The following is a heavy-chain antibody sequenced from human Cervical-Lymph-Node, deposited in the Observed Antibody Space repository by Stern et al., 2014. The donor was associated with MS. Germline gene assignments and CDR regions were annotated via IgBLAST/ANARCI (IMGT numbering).Heavy chain of an antibody. D-gene: IGHD4-17*01. Sequence: VQLVESGGGVVQPGRSLRLSCAASGFTFSYHAMHWVRQAPGKGLEWVAVISYDGSDNYYAGSVNGRFTLSRDNSKNPLYLQMNSLRAEDTAVYYCARGGAVTSSEYYFDYWGQGTLVTVSS. CDR3: ARGGAVTSSEYYFDY. J-gene: IGHJ4*02. V-gene: IGHV3-30*01. CDR1: GFTFSYHA. CDR2: ISYDGSDN.